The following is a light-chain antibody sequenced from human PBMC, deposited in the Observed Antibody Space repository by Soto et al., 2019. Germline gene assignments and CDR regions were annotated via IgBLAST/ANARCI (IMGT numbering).Light chain of an antibody. CDR1: SSVVGGYNY. J-gene: IGLJ1*01. CDR3: SSYTSSSTRV. Sequence: QSVLTQPPSASGSPGQSVTISCTGTSSVVGGYNYASWYQQHPGKAPKLMIYEVSKRPSGVPDRFSGSKSGNTASLTVSGLQPEDEADYYCSSYTSSSTRVFGTGTKVTVL. V-gene: IGLV2-8*01. CDR2: EVS.